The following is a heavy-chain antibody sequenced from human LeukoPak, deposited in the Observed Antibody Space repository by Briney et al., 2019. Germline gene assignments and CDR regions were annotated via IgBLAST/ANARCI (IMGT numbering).Heavy chain of an antibody. D-gene: IGHD5-18*01. CDR3: SRDSNGGYSNGYAGGMDV. CDR2: IYYSGST. J-gene: IGHJ6*02. Sequence: PSETLSLTCTVSGGSISTYYWSWLRQPPGQGLEWIGHIYYSGSTNYNPSPKSRVTISVDTSKNQFSLKLSSVTAADTAVYYCSRDSNGGYSNGYAGGMDVWGQGTTVTVSS. CDR1: GGSISTYY. V-gene: IGHV4-59*01.